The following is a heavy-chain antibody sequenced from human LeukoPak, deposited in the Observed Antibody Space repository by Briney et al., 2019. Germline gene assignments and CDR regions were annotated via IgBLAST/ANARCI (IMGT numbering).Heavy chain of an antibody. D-gene: IGHD3-10*01. V-gene: IGHV4-59*01. Sequence: PSETLSLTCAVYGGSFSSYYWSWIRQPPGKGLEWIGYIYYSGSTNYNPSLKSRVTISVDTSKNQFSLKLSSVTAADTAVYYCARVGYSSSGNYYNDRGAFDYWGQGTLVTVSS. CDR2: IYYSGST. CDR3: ARVGYSSSGNYYNDRGAFDY. CDR1: GGSFSSYY. J-gene: IGHJ4*02.